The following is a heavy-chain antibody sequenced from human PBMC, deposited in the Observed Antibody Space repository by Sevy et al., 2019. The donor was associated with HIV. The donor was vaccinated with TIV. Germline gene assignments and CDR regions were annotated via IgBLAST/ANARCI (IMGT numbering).Heavy chain of an antibody. D-gene: IGHD2-2*01. CDR2: IKSKTDGGTT. Sequence: GGSLRLSCAASGFTFSNAWMSWVRQAPGKGLEWVGRIKSKTDGGTTDYAAPVKGRFTISRDDSKNTLYLQMNSLKTEDTAVYYCTTDPAIVVVPAATAVWGQWTTVTVSS. CDR1: GFTFSNAW. J-gene: IGHJ6*02. CDR3: TTDPAIVVVPAATAV. V-gene: IGHV3-15*01.